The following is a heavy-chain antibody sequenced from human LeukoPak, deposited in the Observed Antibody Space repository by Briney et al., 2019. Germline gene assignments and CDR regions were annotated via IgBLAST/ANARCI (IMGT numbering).Heavy chain of an antibody. D-gene: IGHD3-22*01. Sequence: SETLSLTCAVYGGSFSGYYWSWIRQPPGKGLEWIGEINHSGSTNYNPSLKSRVTISVDRSKNQFSLKLSSVTAADTAVYYCARGSSGYSYTGEDTFDPWGQGTLVTVSS. V-gene: IGHV4-34*01. CDR3: ARGSSGYSYTGEDTFDP. CDR1: GGSFSGYY. CDR2: INHSGST. J-gene: IGHJ5*02.